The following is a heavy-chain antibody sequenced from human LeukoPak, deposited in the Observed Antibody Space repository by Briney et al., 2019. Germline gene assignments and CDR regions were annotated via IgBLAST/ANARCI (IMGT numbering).Heavy chain of an antibody. D-gene: IGHD3-10*01. V-gene: IGHV3-43*01. CDR2: ISWDGGST. J-gene: IGHJ4*02. CDR3: AKGPRYGSGSYYPLGY. CDR1: GFTFDDYT. Sequence: GGSLRLSCAASGFTFDDYTMHWVRQAPGKGLEWVSLISWDGGSTYYADSVRGRFTISRGNSKNSLYLQMNSLRTEDTALYYCAKGPRYGSGSYYPLGYWGQGTLVTVSS.